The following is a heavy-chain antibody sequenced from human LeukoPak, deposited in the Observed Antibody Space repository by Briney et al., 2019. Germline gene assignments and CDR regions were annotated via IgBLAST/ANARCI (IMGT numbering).Heavy chain of an antibody. D-gene: IGHD3-22*01. Sequence: QPGGSLRLSCAASGFTFSSYGMHWVRQAPGKGLEWVAVISYDGSNKYYADSVKGRFTISRDNAKNSLYLQMNSLRAEDTAVYYCARGPQTYYYDSSGHGFDYWGQGTLVTVSS. CDR3: ARGPQTYYYDSSGHGFDY. CDR2: ISYDGSNK. J-gene: IGHJ4*02. CDR1: GFTFSSYG. V-gene: IGHV3-30*03.